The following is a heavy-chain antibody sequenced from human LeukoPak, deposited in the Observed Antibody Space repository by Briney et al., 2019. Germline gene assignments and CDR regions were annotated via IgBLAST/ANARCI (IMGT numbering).Heavy chain of an antibody. CDR2: FTGSGGNI. V-gene: IGHV3-23*01. J-gene: IGHJ5*02. D-gene: IGHD1/OR15-1a*01. CDR3: AAGGGNTFNP. Sequence: GGSLRLSCAASGSTFSSQALSWVRQAPGKGLEWVSSFTGSGGNIHYADSVKGRFTLSRDSSKETMYLQMIGLRADDTATYYCAAGGGNTFNPWGQGILVTVSS. CDR1: GSTFSSQA.